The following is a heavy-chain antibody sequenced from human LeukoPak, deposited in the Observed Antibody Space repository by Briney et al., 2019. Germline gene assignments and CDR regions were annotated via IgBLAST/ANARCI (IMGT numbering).Heavy chain of an antibody. CDR3: ARAQEEALYYYDSSGYYSLDY. CDR2: IIPIFGTA. J-gene: IGHJ4*02. D-gene: IGHD3-22*01. Sequence: GASVKVSCKASGGTFSSYAISWVRQAPGQGLEWMGGIIPIFGTANYAQKFQGRVTITADESTSTAYMELSSLRSEDTAVYYCARAQEEALYYYDSSGYYSLDYWGQGTLVTVSS. CDR1: GGTFSSYA. V-gene: IGHV1-69*01.